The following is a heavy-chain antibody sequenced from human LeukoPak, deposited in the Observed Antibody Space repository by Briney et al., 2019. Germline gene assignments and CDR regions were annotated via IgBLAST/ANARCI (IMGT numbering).Heavy chain of an antibody. J-gene: IGHJ4*02. CDR1: GFTFSSYA. CDR2: ISGGGGST. Sequence: PGGSLRLSCAASGFTFSSYAMSWARQAPGKGLEWVSGISGGGGSTYYADSVKGRFTISRDTSKNTLYLQMTSLRAEDTAVYYCAKDQVWIVVGSFDYWGQGTLVTVSS. CDR3: AKDQVWIVVGSFDY. D-gene: IGHD3-22*01. V-gene: IGHV3-23*01.